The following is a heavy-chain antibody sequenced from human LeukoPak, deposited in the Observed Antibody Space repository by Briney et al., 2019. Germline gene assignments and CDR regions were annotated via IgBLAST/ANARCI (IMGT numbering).Heavy chain of an antibody. Sequence: SETLSLTCTVSGGSISSYYWSWIRQPPGKGLEWIGYIYYSGSTNYNPSLKSRVTISVDTSKNQFSLKLSSVTAADTAVYYCARHPVLWAYFDYWGQGTLVTVSS. CDR2: IYYSGST. D-gene: IGHD2/OR15-2a*01. J-gene: IGHJ4*02. V-gene: IGHV4-59*12. CDR3: ARHPVLWAYFDY. CDR1: GGSISSYY.